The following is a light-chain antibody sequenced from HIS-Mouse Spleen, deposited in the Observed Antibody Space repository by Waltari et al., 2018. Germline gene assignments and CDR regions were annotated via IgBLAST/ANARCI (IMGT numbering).Light chain of an antibody. CDR3: YSTDSSGNHRV. Sequence: SYELTQPPSVSVSPGQTARITCSGDALPKKYAYWYQQKSGQAPVLVIYEDSKRPSGNPERFSGSSAGTMATVTISGAQVEDEADYYCYSTDSSGNHRVFGGGTKLTVL. CDR1: ALPKKY. J-gene: IGLJ3*02. CDR2: EDS. V-gene: IGLV3-10*01.